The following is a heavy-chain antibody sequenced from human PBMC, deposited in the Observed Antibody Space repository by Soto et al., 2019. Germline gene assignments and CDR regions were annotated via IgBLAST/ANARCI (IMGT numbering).Heavy chain of an antibody. J-gene: IGHJ3*02. Sequence: ESGGGVVQSGRSPRLSCAASGFTFSSFGMHWVRQAPGKGLEWVALIWHDGTFTHYADSVKGRFTISRDNSKTMLYLQMTSLRADDTAVYYCARDRHFRGGPDDIWGQGTMVTVSS. CDR3: ARDRHFRGGPDDI. D-gene: IGHD3-3*02. CDR2: IWHDGTFT. CDR1: GFTFSSFG. V-gene: IGHV3-33*01.